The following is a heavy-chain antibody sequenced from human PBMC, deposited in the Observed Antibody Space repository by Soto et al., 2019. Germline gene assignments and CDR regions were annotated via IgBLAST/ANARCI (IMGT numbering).Heavy chain of an antibody. CDR1: GFTFSSYI. Sequence: PGGSLRLSCAASGFTFSSYIMNWVRQAPGKGLEWVSSISSSSRYKYYADSMKGRYTTSRDNPKTTLYLQISRLRAEDTAVYYCAKRSFDYDSSGSYSQSGAFDFWGQGTMVTVSS. CDR3: AKRSFDYDSSGSYSQSGAFDF. V-gene: IGHV3-21*04. J-gene: IGHJ3*01. D-gene: IGHD3-22*01. CDR2: ISSSSRYK.